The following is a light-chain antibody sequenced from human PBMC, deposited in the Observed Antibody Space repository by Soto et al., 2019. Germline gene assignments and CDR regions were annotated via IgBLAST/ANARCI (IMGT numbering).Light chain of an antibody. Sequence: QSVLTQPPSVSGAPGQRVTISCTGSNSNIGAGYDVHWYQHFPGTGPRLLIYGNSNRPSGVPDRFSGSKSGTSASLAITGLQAEDEADYYCQSYDSSLSGVFGGGTKLTVL. V-gene: IGLV1-40*01. CDR3: QSYDSSLSGV. J-gene: IGLJ3*02. CDR2: GNS. CDR1: NSNIGAGYD.